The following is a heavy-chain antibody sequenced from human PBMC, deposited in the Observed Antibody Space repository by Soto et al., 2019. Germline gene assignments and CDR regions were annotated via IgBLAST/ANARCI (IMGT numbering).Heavy chain of an antibody. Sequence: QVQLQESGPGLVKPSQTLSLTCTVSGGSISSGGYYWSWIRQHPGKGLEWIGYIYYSGSTYYNPSLKSRVTISVDTSKNQFSRKLSSVTAADTAVYYCARGNYYGSGSYYKGGHLNDAFDIWGQGTMVTVSS. CDR2: IYYSGST. V-gene: IGHV4-31*03. CDR3: ARGNYYGSGSYYKGGHLNDAFDI. D-gene: IGHD3-10*01. J-gene: IGHJ3*02. CDR1: GGSISSGGYY.